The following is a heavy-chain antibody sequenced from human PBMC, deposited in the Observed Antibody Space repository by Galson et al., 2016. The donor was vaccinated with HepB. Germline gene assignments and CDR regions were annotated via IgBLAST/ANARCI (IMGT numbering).Heavy chain of an antibody. Sequence: SLRLSCAASGFAFSSSEMTWVRQAPGKGLEWVSFISGDGTTIYYADSVKGRFTISRDNAKNSLYLQMNSLRAEDTAFYYCARRVGAWGQGTLVTVSS. J-gene: IGHJ4*02. V-gene: IGHV3-48*03. CDR1: GFAFSSSE. D-gene: IGHD1-26*01. CDR2: ISGDGTTI. CDR3: ARRVGA.